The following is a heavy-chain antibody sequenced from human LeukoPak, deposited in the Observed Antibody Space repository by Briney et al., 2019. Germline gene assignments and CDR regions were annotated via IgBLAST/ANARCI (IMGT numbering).Heavy chain of an antibody. V-gene: IGHV5-51*01. Sequence: GESLQICGKGAGYSFTSYWIGWGRQMPGKGVEWLVISCSGDSATRDSPAFQGQLPISADKSISTAYLKWSRLKASDTAMYYCARHSAPDYYGSGIDVAYNWFDPWGQGTLVTVSS. CDR2: SCSGDSAT. D-gene: IGHD3-10*01. J-gene: IGHJ5*02. CDR3: ARHSAPDYYGSGIDVAYNWFDP. CDR1: GYSFTSYW.